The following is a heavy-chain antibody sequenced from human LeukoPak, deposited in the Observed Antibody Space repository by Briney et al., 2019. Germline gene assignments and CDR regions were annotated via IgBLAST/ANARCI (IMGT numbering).Heavy chain of an antibody. D-gene: IGHD6-6*01. CDR2: INHSGST. J-gene: IGHJ4*02. CDR3: ARGRGVAARRYFDY. Sequence: PSETLSLTCAVYGGSFSGYYWSWIRQPPGKGLEWIGEINHSGSTNYNPSLKSRVTISVDTSKNQFTLKLSSVTAADTAVYYCARGRGVAARRYFDYWAREPWSPSPQ. CDR1: GGSFSGYY. V-gene: IGHV4-34*01.